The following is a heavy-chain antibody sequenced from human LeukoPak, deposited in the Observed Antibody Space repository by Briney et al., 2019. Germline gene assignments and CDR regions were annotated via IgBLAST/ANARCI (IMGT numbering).Heavy chain of an antibody. V-gene: IGHV3-7*01. D-gene: IGHD6-13*01. CDR2: INQDESEK. CDR3: ARDGFVAAADH. Sequence: GGSLGLSCAASGFTFSSYWMSWVRQAPGKGLEWVANINQDESEKYYVDSVKGRFTISRDNAKNSLYLQMNSLGAEDTALYYCARDGFVAAADHWGQGTLVTVSS. CDR1: GFTFSSYW. J-gene: IGHJ4*02.